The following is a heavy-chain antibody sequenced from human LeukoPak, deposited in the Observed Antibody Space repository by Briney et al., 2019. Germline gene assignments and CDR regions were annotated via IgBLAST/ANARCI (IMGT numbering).Heavy chain of an antibody. D-gene: IGHD3-22*01. CDR1: GFSFSSYA. Sequence: GGSLRLSCAASGFSFSSYAMSWVRQAPGKGLQWVSTISGSGDTTYYADSVKGRFTISRDNSKITLDLQMNSLRADDTAVYYCAKGDSNARSGTYYMHVWGKGTTVTVSS. CDR3: AKGDSNARSGTYYMHV. V-gene: IGHV3-23*01. CDR2: ISGSGDTT. J-gene: IGHJ6*03.